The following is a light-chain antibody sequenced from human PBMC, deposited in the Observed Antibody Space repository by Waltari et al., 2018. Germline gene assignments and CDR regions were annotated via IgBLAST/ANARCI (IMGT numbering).Light chain of an antibody. V-gene: IGLV1-51*02. CDR2: EDT. CDR3: GTWDSSLSGAV. Sequence: QSVLTQPPSVSAAPGQRVTIPCSGGSSNLGNNYVSWYRQFPGSAPKLLIYEDTERPAGVPGRFSGSKSGTSATLDITGLQPGDEAEYYCGTWDSSLSGAVFGGGTLLTVL. CDR1: SSNLGNNY. J-gene: IGLJ7*01.